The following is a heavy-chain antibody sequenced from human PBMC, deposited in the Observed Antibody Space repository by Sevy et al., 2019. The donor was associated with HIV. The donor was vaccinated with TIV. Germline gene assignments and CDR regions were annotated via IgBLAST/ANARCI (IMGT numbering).Heavy chain of an antibody. Sequence: ASVKVSCKASGYTFTSYSIHWVRQAPGQGLEWMGIINPSGGSTTYAQMFQGRVTLTRDKSTRTVFLELSSPGSDDTAVYYCAIPGFSGYDGVDQWGQGTLVTVSS. D-gene: IGHD5-12*01. CDR2: INPSGGST. CDR3: AIPGFSGYDGVDQ. J-gene: IGHJ4*02. V-gene: IGHV1-46*01. CDR1: GYTFTSYS.